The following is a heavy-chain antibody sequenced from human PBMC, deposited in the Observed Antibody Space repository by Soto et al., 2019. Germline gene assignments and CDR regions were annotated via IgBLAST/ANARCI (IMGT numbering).Heavy chain of an antibody. J-gene: IGHJ5*01. CDR2: IYPGDSDT. CDR3: ARHSSSGSYYNWFDS. Sequence: EVQLVQSGAEVKKPGESLKISCKGSGYSFTNYWIGWVRQKPGKGLDWMGIIYPGDSDTRYSPSFQGQVTISVDKSISTAYLQWSSLKASDTAMYFCARHSSSGSYYNWFDSWGQGTLVTVSS. D-gene: IGHD1-26*01. CDR1: GYSFTNYW. V-gene: IGHV5-51*01.